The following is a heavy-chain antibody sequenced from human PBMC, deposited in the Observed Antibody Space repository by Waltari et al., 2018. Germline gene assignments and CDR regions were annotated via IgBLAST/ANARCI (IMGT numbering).Heavy chain of an antibody. CDR2: IYYSGRT. Sequence: QLQLQESGPGLVKPSETLSLTCTVSGGSISSSSYYWGWIRQPPGKGLEWIGSIYYSGRTYYNPSLKSRVTISVDTSKNQFSLKLSSVTAADTAVYYCARQKRGVVVIAITYWYFDLWGRGTLVTVSS. CDR1: GGSISSSSYY. D-gene: IGHD2-21*01. V-gene: IGHV4-39*01. CDR3: ARQKRGVVVIAITYWYFDL. J-gene: IGHJ2*01.